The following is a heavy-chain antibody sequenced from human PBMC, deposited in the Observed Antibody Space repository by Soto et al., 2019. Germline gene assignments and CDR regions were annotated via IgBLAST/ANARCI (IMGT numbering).Heavy chain of an antibody. CDR1: GFNFRSYA. D-gene: IGHD2-2*01. CDR2: ISSNGESTHHPGAT. J-gene: IGHJ6*02. V-gene: IGHV3-23*01. Sequence: PGGSLRLSCTASGFNFRSYAMSWVRQAPGKGLEWVSIISSNGESTHHPGATYYADSVRGRFTISRDNSKNTLSLQMNSLRAEDTAIYFCTKALYCSSTSCYSGGDTFHVWGQGTTVTVSS. CDR3: TKALYCSSTSCYSGGDTFHV.